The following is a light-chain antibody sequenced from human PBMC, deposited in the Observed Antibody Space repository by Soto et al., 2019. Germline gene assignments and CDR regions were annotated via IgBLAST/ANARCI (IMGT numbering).Light chain of an antibody. V-gene: IGLV2-14*03. CDR2: EVS. Sequence: QSVLTQPASVSGSPGQSITISCTGTSSDVGGYNYVSWHQQHPGKAPILIIYEVSNRPSGISNRFSGPKSGSTASLTISGLQPEDEADYYCSSYTSTSTLYVFGTGTKVTVL. CDR1: SSDVGGYNY. J-gene: IGLJ1*01. CDR3: SSYTSTSTLYV.